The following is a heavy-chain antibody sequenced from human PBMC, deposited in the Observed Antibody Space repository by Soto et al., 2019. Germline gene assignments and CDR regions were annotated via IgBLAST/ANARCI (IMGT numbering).Heavy chain of an antibody. Sequence: QVQLVQSGAEVKKPGSSVKVSCKASGGTFSSYTISWVRQAPGQGLEWMGRIIPILGIANYAQKFQGRVTITADKSTITDDMELSSLRSEDTAVYYCARGYSGYDSGDYWGQGTLVTVSS. V-gene: IGHV1-69*02. CDR1: GGTFSSYT. J-gene: IGHJ4*02. D-gene: IGHD5-12*01. CDR3: ARGYSGYDSGDY. CDR2: IIPILGIA.